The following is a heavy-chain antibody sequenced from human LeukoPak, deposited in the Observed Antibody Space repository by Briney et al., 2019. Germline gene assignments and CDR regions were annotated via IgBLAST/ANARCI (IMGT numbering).Heavy chain of an antibody. V-gene: IGHV3-33*01. J-gene: IGHJ3*02. Sequence: PGGSLRLSCAASGFTFRSYGMHWVRQAPGKGLEWVAVIWYDGSNKYYADSVKGRFTISRDNSKNTLYLQMNSLRAEDTAVYYCARLGDAFDIWGQGTMVTVSS. CDR2: IWYDGSNK. CDR1: GFTFRSYG. D-gene: IGHD1-26*01. CDR3: ARLGDAFDI.